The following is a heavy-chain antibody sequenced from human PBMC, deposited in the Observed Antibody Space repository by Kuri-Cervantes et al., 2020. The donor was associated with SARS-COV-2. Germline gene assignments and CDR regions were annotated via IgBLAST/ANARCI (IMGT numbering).Heavy chain of an antibody. J-gene: IGHJ4*02. Sequence: ESLKISCIVSGGSVSSGSHYWSWIRQPPGKGLEWIGYIYYSGSTKYNPSLKSRVTMSVDTSKNQFSLKLNSVTPADTAVYYCARTLDYYGSGTYCFDYWDQGTLVTVSS. D-gene: IGHD3-10*01. CDR2: IYYSGST. V-gene: IGHV4-61*01. CDR3: ARTLDYYGSGTYCFDY. CDR1: GGSVSSGSHY.